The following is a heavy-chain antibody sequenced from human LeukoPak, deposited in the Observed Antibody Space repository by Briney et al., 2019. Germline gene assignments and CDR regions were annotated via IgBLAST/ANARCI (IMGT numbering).Heavy chain of an antibody. D-gene: IGHD3-22*01. CDR3: TSRPTDYYDSSGYYYDYYYYGMDV. V-gene: IGHV3-73*01. J-gene: IGHJ6*02. CDR1: GFTFSGSA. Sequence: GGSLKLSCAASGFTFSGSAMHWVRQASGKGLGWVGRIRSKANSYATAYAASVKGRFTISRDDSKNTAYLQMNSLKTEDTAVYYCTSRPTDYYDSSGYYYDYYYYGMDVWGQGTTVTVSS. CDR2: IRSKANSYAT.